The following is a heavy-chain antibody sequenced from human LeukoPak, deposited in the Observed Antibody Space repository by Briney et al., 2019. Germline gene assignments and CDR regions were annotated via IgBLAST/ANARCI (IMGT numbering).Heavy chain of an antibody. J-gene: IGHJ4*02. CDR1: GFTFSSYS. Sequence: PGGSLRLSCAASGFTFSSYSMNWVRQAPGKGLEWVSSISSSSSYIYYADSVKGRFTISRENAKNSLYLQMNSLRAEDTAVYYCARCSVPADDYWGQGTLVTVSS. CDR2: ISSSSSYI. V-gene: IGHV3-21*01. D-gene: IGHD2-2*01. CDR3: ARCSVPADDY.